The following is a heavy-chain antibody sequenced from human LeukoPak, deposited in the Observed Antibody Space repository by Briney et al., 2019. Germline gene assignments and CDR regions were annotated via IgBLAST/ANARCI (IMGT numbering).Heavy chain of an antibody. V-gene: IGHV3-13*01. J-gene: IGHJ4*02. CDR2: IGTAGDT. D-gene: IGHD6-13*01. CDR3: ARGKGSSSWYGGFDY. Sequence: GGCLRLSCAASGFTYSSYDMHWVSQATGKGLEWGSAIGTAGDTYYPGSVKGRFTISRENAKDSLYLQMNSLRAGDTAVYYCARGKGSSSWYGGFDYWGQGTLVTVSS. CDR1: GFTYSSYD.